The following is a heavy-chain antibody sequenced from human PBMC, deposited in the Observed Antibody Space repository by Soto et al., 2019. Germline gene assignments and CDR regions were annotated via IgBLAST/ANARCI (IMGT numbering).Heavy chain of an antibody. D-gene: IGHD2-2*01. Sequence: GGSLRLSCAASGFTFSNAWMSWVRQAPGKGLEWVGRIKSKTDGGTTDYAAPVKGRFTISRDDSKNTLYLQMNSLKTEDTAVYYCTTGYIVVVPAASNDASDIWGQGTMVTVSS. CDR2: IKSKTDGGTT. CDR1: GFTFSNAW. CDR3: TTGYIVVVPAASNDASDI. V-gene: IGHV3-15*01. J-gene: IGHJ3*02.